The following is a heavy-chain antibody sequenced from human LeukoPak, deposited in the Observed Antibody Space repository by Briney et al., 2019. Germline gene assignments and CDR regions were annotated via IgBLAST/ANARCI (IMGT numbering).Heavy chain of an antibody. J-gene: IGHJ4*02. Sequence: GGSLRLSCAASGFTFDDYGMSWVRQAPGKGLEWVSSISSSSSYIYYADSVKGRFTISRDNAKNSLYLQMNSLRAEDTAVYYCARVGAGYDILTGYYRIFDYWGQGTLVTVSS. D-gene: IGHD3-9*01. CDR1: GFTFDDYG. CDR2: ISSSSSYI. CDR3: ARVGAGYDILTGYYRIFDY. V-gene: IGHV3-21*01.